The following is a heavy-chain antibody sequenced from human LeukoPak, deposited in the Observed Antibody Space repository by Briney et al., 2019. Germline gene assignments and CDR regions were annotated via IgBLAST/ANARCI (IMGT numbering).Heavy chain of an antibody. J-gene: IGHJ2*01. V-gene: IGHV4-30-4*01. CDR1: GGSISSGDYY. CDR3: ARPYDSGFYWYFDL. D-gene: IGHD3-22*01. CDR2: IYYSGST. Sequence: SQTLSLTCTVSGGSISSGDYYWSWIRQPPGKGLEWIGYIYYSGSTYYSPSLKSRVTISVDTSKNQFSLKLSSVTAADTAVYYCARPYDSGFYWYFDLWGRGTLVTVSS.